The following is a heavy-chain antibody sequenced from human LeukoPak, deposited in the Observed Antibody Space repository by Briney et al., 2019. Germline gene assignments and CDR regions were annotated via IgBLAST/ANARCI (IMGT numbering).Heavy chain of an antibody. D-gene: IGHD1-20*01. CDR2: INPNSGGT. Sequence: GASVKVSCKASGYTFTGYYMHWVRQAPGQGLEWMGWINPNSGGTNYAQKFQGRVTMTRDTSISTAYMELSRLRSDDTAVYYCALPVTGTELGWFDPWGQGTLVTVSS. CDR1: GYTFTGYY. CDR3: ALPVTGTELGWFDP. J-gene: IGHJ5*02. V-gene: IGHV1-2*02.